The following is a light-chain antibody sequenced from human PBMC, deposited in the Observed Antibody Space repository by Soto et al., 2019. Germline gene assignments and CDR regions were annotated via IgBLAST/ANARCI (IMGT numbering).Light chain of an antibody. V-gene: IGLV2-14*01. Sequence: QSSLTHPASLSGSPEQSITISCTGTSSDVGAYNYVSWYQHHPGKVPKLLIYEVTNRPSGVSDRFSGSKSGNTASLTISGLQAEDEADYYCSSKRDSSTLFVFGTGTKVTVL. CDR2: EVT. J-gene: IGLJ1*01. CDR3: SSKRDSSTLFV. CDR1: SSDVGAYNY.